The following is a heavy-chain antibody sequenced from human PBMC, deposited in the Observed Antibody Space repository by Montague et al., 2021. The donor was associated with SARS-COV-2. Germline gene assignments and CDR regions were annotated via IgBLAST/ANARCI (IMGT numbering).Heavy chain of an antibody. Sequence: SETLSLTCTVSGGSISSSSYYWGWIRQPSGKGLEWIGSIYYSGSTYYXPSLKSRVTISVDTSKNQFSLKLSSVTAADTAVHYCARQRRGGLVSTPRFFDYWGQGTLVTVSS. J-gene: IGHJ4*02. CDR1: GGSISSSSYY. V-gene: IGHV4-39*01. CDR3: ARQRRGGLVSTPRFFDY. CDR2: IYYSGST. D-gene: IGHD6-19*01.